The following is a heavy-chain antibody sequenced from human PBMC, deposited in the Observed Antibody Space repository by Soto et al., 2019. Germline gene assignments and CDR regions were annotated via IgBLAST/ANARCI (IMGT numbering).Heavy chain of an antibody. CDR1: GGTFSRYA. CDR3: AREGTGDYDYGMDV. CDR2: IIPICGTA. V-gene: IGHV1-69*01. D-gene: IGHD1-1*01. J-gene: IGHJ6*02. Sequence: QVQLVQSGAEVKKPGSSVKVSCKASGGTFSRYAIRWVRQAPGQGLEWRGGIIPICGTANYAQKFQGRVTVTADESTSRAYMELGSLRSEYTAVYYCAREGTGDYDYGMDVWGQWPTVTGS.